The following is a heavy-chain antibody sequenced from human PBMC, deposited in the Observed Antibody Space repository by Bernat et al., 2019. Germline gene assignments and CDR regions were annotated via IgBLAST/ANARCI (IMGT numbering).Heavy chain of an antibody. CDR1: GFTFSSYG. CDR2: ISYDGSNK. Sequence: QVQLVESGGGVVQPGRSLRLSCAASGFTFSSYGMHWVRQAPGKGLEWVAVISYDGSNKYYADSVKGRFTISRDNSKNTLYLQMNSLRAEDTAVYYCAKDHPAPMSYYDFWSGYYWPSGMDVWGQGTTVTVSS. V-gene: IGHV3-30*18. D-gene: IGHD3-3*01. J-gene: IGHJ6*02. CDR3: AKDHPAPMSYYDFWSGYYWPSGMDV.